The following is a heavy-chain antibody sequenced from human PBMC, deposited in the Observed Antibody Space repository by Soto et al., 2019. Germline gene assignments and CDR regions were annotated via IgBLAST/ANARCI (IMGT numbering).Heavy chain of an antibody. D-gene: IGHD6-19*01. CDR3: ATGVAVPNTYSDY. J-gene: IGHJ4*02. CDR1: GFTFSSYA. CDR2: ISGSGGST. V-gene: IGHV3-23*01. Sequence: PGGSLRLSCAASGFTFSSYAMSWVRQAPGKGLEWVSAISGSGGSTYYADSVKGRFTISRDNSKNTLYLQMNSLRAEDTAVYYCATGVAVPNTYSDYWGQGTLVTVSS.